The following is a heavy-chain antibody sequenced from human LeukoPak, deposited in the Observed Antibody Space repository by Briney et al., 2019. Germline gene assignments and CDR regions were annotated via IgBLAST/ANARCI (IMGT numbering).Heavy chain of an antibody. CDR3: ARGNWAYYASGIYGMDV. D-gene: IGHD3-10*01. CDR2: IIPILGIA. CDR1: GGTFSSYA. V-gene: IGHV1-69*04. J-gene: IGHJ6*02. Sequence: ASVKVSCKASGGTFSSYAISWVRQAPGQGLEWMGRIIPILGIANYAQKFQGRVTITADKSTSTAYMELSSLRAGDTAVYFCARGNWAYYASGIYGMDVWGQGTTVTVSS.